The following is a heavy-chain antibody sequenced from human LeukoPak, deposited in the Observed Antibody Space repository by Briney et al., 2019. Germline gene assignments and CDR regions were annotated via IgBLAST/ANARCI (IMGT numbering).Heavy chain of an antibody. CDR3: IRDFRSADL. CDR2: ISYDGSNK. Sequence: PGGSLRLSCAASGFTFSSYAMHWVRQAPGKGLEWVAVISYDGSNKYYADSVKGRFTISRDNSKNTLYLEMNSLSVEDTATYYCIRDFRSADLWGQGTLVTVTS. J-gene: IGHJ5*02. CDR1: GFTFSSYA. V-gene: IGHV3-30-3*01.